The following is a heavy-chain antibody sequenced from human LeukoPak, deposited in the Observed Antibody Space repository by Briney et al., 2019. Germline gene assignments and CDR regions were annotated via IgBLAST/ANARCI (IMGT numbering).Heavy chain of an antibody. J-gene: IGHJ6*03. V-gene: IGHV3-48*02. CDR2: ISSSSSTI. CDR1: GFTFSSYS. CDR3: ARLSEPHYYYYYYMDV. Sequence: GGSLRLSCAASGFTFSSYSMNWVRQAPGKGLEWVSYISSSSSTIYYADSVKGRFTISRDNAKNSLYLQMNSLRDEDTAVYYCARLSEPHYYYYYYMDVWGNGTTVTVSS.